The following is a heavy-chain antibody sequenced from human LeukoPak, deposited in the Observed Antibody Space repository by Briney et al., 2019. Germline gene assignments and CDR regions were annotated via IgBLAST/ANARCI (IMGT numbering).Heavy chain of an antibody. D-gene: IGHD3-9*01. J-gene: IGHJ3*02. V-gene: IGHV3-66*01. CDR2: IYSGGST. CDR1: GFTVSSNY. Sequence: GGSLRLSCAASGFTVSSNYMSWVRQAPGKGLEWVSVIYSGGSTYYADSVKGRFTISRDNSKNTLYLQMNSLRAEDTAVYYCASDTNVLRYFDCEGAFDIWGQGTMVTVSS. CDR3: ASDTNVLRYFDCEGAFDI.